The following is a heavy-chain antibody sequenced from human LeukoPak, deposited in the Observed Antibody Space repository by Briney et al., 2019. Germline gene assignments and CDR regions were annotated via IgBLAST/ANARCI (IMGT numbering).Heavy chain of an antibody. Sequence: GGSLRLSCAASGFTFSSYEMNWVRQAPGKGLEWISYIDFSGKTIHYTDSVKGRFTISRDNAKNSVSLQMNSLRADDTAVYYCARGRGIAGSYYSFDYWGQGTLVTVSS. CDR2: IDFSGKTI. CDR3: ARGRGIAGSYYSFDY. V-gene: IGHV3-48*03. D-gene: IGHD3-10*01. J-gene: IGHJ4*02. CDR1: GFTFSSYE.